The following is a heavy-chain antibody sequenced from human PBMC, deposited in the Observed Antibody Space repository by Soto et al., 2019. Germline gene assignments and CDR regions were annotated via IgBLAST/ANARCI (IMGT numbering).Heavy chain of an antibody. CDR2: MNPKSGNT. CDR1: GYTFTSND. D-gene: IGHD2-8*02. V-gene: IGHV1-8*01. J-gene: IGHJ5*02. Sequence: ASVKVSCKASGYTFTSNDIYWLRQATGQGPEGMGWMNPKSGNTSFAQKFQDRLLMTSNASITTAYMERSRLSSDDTAVYYCARGRPGGGVKRSWFDPWGQGTLVTVSS. CDR3: ARGRPGGGVKRSWFDP.